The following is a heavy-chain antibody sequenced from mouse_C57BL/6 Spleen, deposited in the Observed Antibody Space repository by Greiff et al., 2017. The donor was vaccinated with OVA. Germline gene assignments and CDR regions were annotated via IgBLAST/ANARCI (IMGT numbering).Heavy chain of an antibody. Sequence: VQLQQSGAELARPGASVKMSCKASGYTFTSYTMHWVKQRPGQGLEWIGYINPSSGYSKYNQKFKDKATLTGDKSSSTAYMQLSSLTSEDSAVYYCASYSSYEWFAYWGQGTLVTVSA. CDR3: ASYSSYEWFAY. CDR1: GYTFTSYT. CDR2: INPSSGYS. D-gene: IGHD1-1*01. J-gene: IGHJ3*01. V-gene: IGHV1-4*01.